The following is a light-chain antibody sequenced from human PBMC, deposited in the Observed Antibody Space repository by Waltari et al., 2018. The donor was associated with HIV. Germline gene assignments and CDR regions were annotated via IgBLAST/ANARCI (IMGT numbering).Light chain of an antibody. V-gene: IGKV1-9*01. CDR2: AAS. J-gene: IGKJ4*01. Sequence: DIQLTQSPSFLSASVGDRVTITCRASQGISSYLAWYEQKPGKAPKLLVYAASTLQSGVPSRFCGSGSGTEFTRTISSLQPEDFATYYCQQRNSYPRTVGGGTKVEIK. CDR1: QGISSY. CDR3: QQRNSYPRT.